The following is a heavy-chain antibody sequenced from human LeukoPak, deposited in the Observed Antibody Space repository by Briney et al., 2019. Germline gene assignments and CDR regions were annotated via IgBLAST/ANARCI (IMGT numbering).Heavy chain of an antibody. V-gene: IGHV4-39*07. CDR2: IYYSGST. CDR1: GGSISSSSYY. Sequence: SETLSLTCTVSGGSISSSSYYWGWIRQPPGKGLEWIGSIYYSGSTYYNPSLKSRVTISVDTSKNQFSLKLSSVTAADTAVYYCARARGYSYGYLSWFDPWGQGTLVTVSS. D-gene: IGHD5-18*01. CDR3: ARARGYSYGYLSWFDP. J-gene: IGHJ5*02.